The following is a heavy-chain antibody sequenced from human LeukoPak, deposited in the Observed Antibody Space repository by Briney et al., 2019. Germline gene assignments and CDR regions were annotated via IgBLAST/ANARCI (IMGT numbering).Heavy chain of an antibody. CDR2: INHSGST. CDR3: ARYAILRYHSFDY. J-gene: IGHJ4*02. D-gene: IGHD2-8*01. V-gene: IGHV4-34*01. Sequence: SETLSLTCAVYGGSFSGYYWSWIRQPPGKGLEWIGEINHSGSTNYNPSLKSRVTISVDTSKNQFSLKLSSVTAADTAVYYSARYAILRYHSFDYWGQGTLVTVSS. CDR1: GGSFSGYY.